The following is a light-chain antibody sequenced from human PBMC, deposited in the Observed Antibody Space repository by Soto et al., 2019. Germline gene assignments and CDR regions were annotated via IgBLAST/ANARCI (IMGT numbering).Light chain of an antibody. CDR2: DAS. J-gene: IGKJ1*01. CDR1: QTISGW. CDR3: HQYKSYPWT. V-gene: IGKV1-5*01. Sequence: DIPMTQSPSTLSASVGDGVTITCRASQTISGWLAWYQQRPGKAPKLLISDASSLRSGVPSRFSGSGSGTEFTLTISSLQPDDFGSYYCHQYKSYPWTFGHGTTVEV.